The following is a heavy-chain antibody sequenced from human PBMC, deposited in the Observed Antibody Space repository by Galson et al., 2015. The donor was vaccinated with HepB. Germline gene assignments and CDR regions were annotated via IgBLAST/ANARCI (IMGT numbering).Heavy chain of an antibody. J-gene: IGHJ6*02. CDR1: GYTFTSYY. V-gene: IGHV1-46*01. D-gene: IGHD5-24*01. CDR3: ARDSDGRDYYGMDV. CDR2: INPSGGST. Sequence: SVKVSCKASGYTFTSYYMHWVRQAPGQGLEWMGIINPSGGSTSYAQKFQGRVTITADESTSTAYMELSSLRSEDTAVYYCARDSDGRDYYGMDVWGQGTTVTVSS.